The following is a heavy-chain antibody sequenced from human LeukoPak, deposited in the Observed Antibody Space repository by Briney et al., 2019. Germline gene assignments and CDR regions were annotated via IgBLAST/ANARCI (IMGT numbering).Heavy chain of an antibody. CDR1: GYTFTSYY. D-gene: IGHD1-26*01. J-gene: IGHJ4*02. CDR2: INPSGGST. CDR3: ARDVGGATPGQ. Sequence: ASVKVSCKASGYTFTSYYMHWLRQAPGQGLEWMGIINPSGGSTSYAQKFQGRVTMTRDTSTSTVYMELSSLRSEDTAVYYCARDVGGATPGQWGQGTLVTVSS. V-gene: IGHV1-46*01.